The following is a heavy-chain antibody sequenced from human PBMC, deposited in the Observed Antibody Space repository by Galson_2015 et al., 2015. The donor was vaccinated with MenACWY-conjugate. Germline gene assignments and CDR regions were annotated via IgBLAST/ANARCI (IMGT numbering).Heavy chain of an antibody. V-gene: IGHV3-20*04. D-gene: IGHD4-17*01. CDR3: ARDSNDYGDWGASDT. J-gene: IGHJ3*02. Sequence: SLRLSCAASGFSFDDHAMSWVRQAPGRGLEWVAGISWNGGNTGYADSVKGRFTISRDNAKNSLYLQMNNLRVEDTALYYCARDSNDYGDWGASDTWGQGTVIIVSA. CDR2: ISWNGGNT. CDR1: GFSFDDHA.